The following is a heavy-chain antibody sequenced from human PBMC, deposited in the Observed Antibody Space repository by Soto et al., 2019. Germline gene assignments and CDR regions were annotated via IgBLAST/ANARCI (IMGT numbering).Heavy chain of an antibody. CDR2: ITGSGREG. J-gene: IGHJ4*02. CDR3: AREWTNSYGVFDY. CDR1: VFSFSTFA. D-gene: IGHD5-18*01. Sequence: GGPLRVSCLASVFSFSTFAMSWVRQAPGKGLEWVSRITGSGREGYYADSVRGRFTISRDNSRNTLLLQMNSLRDDDTAVYYCAREWTNSYGVFDYWGQGTLVTVSS. V-gene: IGHV3-23*01.